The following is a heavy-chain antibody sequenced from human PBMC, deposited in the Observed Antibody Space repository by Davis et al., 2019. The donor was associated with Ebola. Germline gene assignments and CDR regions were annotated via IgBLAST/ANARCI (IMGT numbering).Heavy chain of an antibody. CDR3: AGGKDSSGWYGDDAFDF. J-gene: IGHJ3*01. CDR2: ISSDSDYI. D-gene: IGHD6-19*01. Sequence: GGSLRLSCAASGFTFSTYSMSWVRQAPGKGLEWVSSISSDSDYIYYADSAKGRFTISRDNAKNSLYLQLNSLRAEDTAVYYCAGGKDSSGWYGDDAFDFWGQGTMVTVSS. CDR1: GFTFSTYS. V-gene: IGHV3-21*01.